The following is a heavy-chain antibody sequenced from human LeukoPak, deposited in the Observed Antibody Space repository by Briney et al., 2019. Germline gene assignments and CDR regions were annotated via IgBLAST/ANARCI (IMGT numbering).Heavy chain of an antibody. Sequence: GGSLRLSCAASGFTFSSYGMHWVRQAPGKGLEWVAVISYDGSNKYYADSVKGRFTISRDKSKNTLFLQMNSLTAEDTAIYSCARPRLEYCSGGSCFDAFDIWGQGTMVTVSS. CDR1: GFTFSSYG. D-gene: IGHD2-15*01. CDR3: ARPRLEYCSGGSCFDAFDI. J-gene: IGHJ3*02. CDR2: ISYDGSNK. V-gene: IGHV3-30*03.